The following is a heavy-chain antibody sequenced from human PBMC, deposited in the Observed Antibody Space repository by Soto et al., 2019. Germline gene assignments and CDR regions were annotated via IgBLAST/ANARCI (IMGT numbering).Heavy chain of an antibody. J-gene: IGHJ4*02. D-gene: IGHD4-17*01. Sequence: EVQLVESGGAVVQPGGSLRLSCSASGFTFDEYSMHWVRQAPGKGLEWVSIISWDGSKIYYADSVKDRFTISRDNSKNSLYLQMNSLRTEDTALYYCARHTSWTIDYWGQGTLVTVSS. V-gene: IGHV3-43*01. CDR2: ISWDGSKI. CDR3: ARHTSWTIDY. CDR1: GFTFDEYS.